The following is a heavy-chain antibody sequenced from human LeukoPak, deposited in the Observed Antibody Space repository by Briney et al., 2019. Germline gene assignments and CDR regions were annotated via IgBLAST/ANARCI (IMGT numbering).Heavy chain of an antibody. CDR1: GFTFDDYA. Sequence: PGASLRLSCAASGFTFDDYAMHWVRQAPGKGLEWVSGISWNSGSIGYADSVKGRFTISRDNAKNSLYLQMNSLRAEDTALYYCAKGGSGDIVVVVAATPFDYWGQGTLATVSS. CDR3: AKGGSGDIVVVVAATPFDY. CDR2: ISWNSGSI. D-gene: IGHD2-15*01. J-gene: IGHJ4*02. V-gene: IGHV3-9*01.